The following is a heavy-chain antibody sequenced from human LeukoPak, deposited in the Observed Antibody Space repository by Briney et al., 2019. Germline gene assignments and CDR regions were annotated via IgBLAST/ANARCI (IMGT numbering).Heavy chain of an antibody. D-gene: IGHD1-26*01. CDR3: AKAEWELLLLNY. V-gene: IGHV3-23*01. J-gene: IGHJ4*02. Sequence: GGSLKLSCAASGFTFSSYAMSWVRQAPGKGLEWVSAISGSGGSTYYADSVKGRFTISRDNSKNTLYLQMNSLRAEDTAVYYCAKAEWELLLLNYWGQGTLVTVSS. CDR1: GFTFSSYA. CDR2: ISGSGGST.